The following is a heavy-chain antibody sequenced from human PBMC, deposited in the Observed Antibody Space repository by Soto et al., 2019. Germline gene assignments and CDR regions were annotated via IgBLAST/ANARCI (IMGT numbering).Heavy chain of an antibody. CDR2: INAGNGNT. J-gene: IGHJ4*02. Sequence: ASVKVSCKASGYTFTSYAMHWVRQAPGQRLEWMGWINAGNGNTKYSQKFQGRVTITRDTSASTAYMELNSLRAEDTAVYYCAKDSHVWGSYRYYFDYWGQGTLVTVSS. D-gene: IGHD3-16*02. CDR1: GYTFTSYA. V-gene: IGHV1-3*01. CDR3: AKDSHVWGSYRYYFDY.